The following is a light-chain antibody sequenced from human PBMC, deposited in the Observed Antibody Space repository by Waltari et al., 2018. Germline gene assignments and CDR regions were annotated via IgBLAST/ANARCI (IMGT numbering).Light chain of an antibody. Sequence: QSALTQPASVSGSPGQSITISCTGTSSDVGGYNYVSWYQQHPGKAPKLMVYEVSNRPYGVANRFAGCKSGNTASLTISGLQAEDEADYYCSSYTSSSTLEVFGGGTKLTVL. CDR1: SSDVGGYNY. V-gene: IGLV2-14*01. CDR2: EVS. CDR3: SSYTSSSTLEV. J-gene: IGLJ2*01.